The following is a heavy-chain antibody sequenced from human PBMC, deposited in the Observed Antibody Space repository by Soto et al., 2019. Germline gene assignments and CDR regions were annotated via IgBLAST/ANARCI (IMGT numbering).Heavy chain of an antibody. CDR3: AREPYHTLPPFKDY. CDR2: ISAFNGYT. D-gene: IGHD3-3*01. CDR1: GYTVTSYG. V-gene: IGHV1-18*01. J-gene: IGHJ4*02. Sequence: QVQLVQSGAEVKKPGASVKVSCKASGYTVTSYGISWVRQAPGQRLEWMGWISAFNGYTNNAQNLQGRVTMTADTSTSTAYMELRSLSSDDTAVYYFAREPYHTLPPFKDYWGQGTLVTVSS.